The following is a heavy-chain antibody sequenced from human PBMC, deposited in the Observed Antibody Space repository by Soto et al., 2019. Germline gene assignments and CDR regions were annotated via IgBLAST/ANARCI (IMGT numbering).Heavy chain of an antibody. J-gene: IGHJ4*02. V-gene: IGHV3-48*03. CDR3: ARDLSYYYGSRSSPLGYFDY. CDR2: ISSSGSTI. CDR1: GFTFSSYE. D-gene: IGHD3-10*01. Sequence: EVQLVESGGGLVQPGGSLRLSCAASGFTFSSYEMNWVRQAPGKGLEWVSYISSSGSTIYYADSVKGRFTISRDNAKNSLYLQMNSLRAEDTAVYYCARDLSYYYGSRSSPLGYFDYWGQGTLVTVSS.